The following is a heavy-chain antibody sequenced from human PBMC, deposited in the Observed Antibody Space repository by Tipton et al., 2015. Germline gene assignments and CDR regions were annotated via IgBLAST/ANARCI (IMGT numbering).Heavy chain of an antibody. D-gene: IGHD2/OR15-2a*01. CDR3: ARGAGNSSTWDFDY. CDR2: LYYCGNT. Sequence: TLSLTCTVSGGSVCNGNFYWTWIRQPPGKSLEWIGHLYYCGNTNYSPSLKSRVTISVDTPKNQFSLELNSVTAADTAVYYCARGAGNSSTWDFDYWGQGSLVTVSS. J-gene: IGHJ4*02. V-gene: IGHV4-61*01. CDR1: GGSVCNGNFY.